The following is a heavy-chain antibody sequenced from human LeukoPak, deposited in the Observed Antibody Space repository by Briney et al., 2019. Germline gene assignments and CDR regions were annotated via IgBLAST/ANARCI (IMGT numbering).Heavy chain of an antibody. V-gene: IGHV3-48*03. CDR1: GFTFSSYE. D-gene: IGHD3-9*01. J-gene: IGHJ6*02. CDR3: ARDDYDIVTGYYSMYSYGVDV. CDR2: ISSGGMTI. Sequence: GSLRLSCEASGFTFSSYEMNWVRQAPGKGLEWISYISSGGMTIYYADSVRGRFTVSRDNTKNSLFLQMNSLRAEDTAVYFCARDDYDIVTGYYSMYSYGVDVWGQETAVTVSS.